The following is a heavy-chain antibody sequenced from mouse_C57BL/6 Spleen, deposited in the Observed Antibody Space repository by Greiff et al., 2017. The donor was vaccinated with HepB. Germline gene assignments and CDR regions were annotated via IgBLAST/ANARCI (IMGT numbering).Heavy chain of an antibody. CDR1: GFTFSSYT. CDR3: ARHLGPLIYYDY. Sequence: EVQLVESGGGLVKPGGSLKLSCAASGFTFSSYTMSWVRQTPEKRLEWVATISGGGGNTYYPDSVKGRFTISRDNAKNTLYLQMSSLRSEDTALYYCARHLGPLIYYDYWGQGTTLTVSS. D-gene: IGHD1-1*01. V-gene: IGHV5-9*01. J-gene: IGHJ2*01. CDR2: ISGGGGNT.